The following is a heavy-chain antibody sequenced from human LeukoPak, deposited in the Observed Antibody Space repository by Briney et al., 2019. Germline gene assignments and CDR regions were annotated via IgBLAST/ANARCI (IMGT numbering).Heavy chain of an antibody. V-gene: IGHV5-51*01. D-gene: IGHD2-15*01. CDR2: IYPGDSDT. J-gene: IGHJ4*02. CDR1: AYSFTSYW. CDR3: ARRVGYCSGGSCYYFDY. Sequence: GESLKISCKGSAYSFTSYWIGWMRQMPGKGLEWMGIIYPGDSDTRYSPSFQGQVTISADKSISTAYLQWSSLKASDTAMYYCARRVGYCSGGSCYYFDYWGQGTLVTVSS.